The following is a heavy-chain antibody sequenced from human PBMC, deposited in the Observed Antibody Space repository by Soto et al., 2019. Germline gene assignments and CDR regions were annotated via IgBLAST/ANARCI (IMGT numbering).Heavy chain of an antibody. CDR2: ISYDGSNK. CDR3: AKDKWELLRRGGFDY. V-gene: IGHV3-30*18. D-gene: IGHD1-26*01. CDR1: GFTFSSYG. Sequence: QVQLVESGGGVVQPGRSLRLSCAASGFTFSSYGMHWVRQAPGKGLEWVAVISYDGSNKYYADSVKGRFTISRDNSKNTLYLQMNSLRAEDTAVYYCAKDKWELLRRGGFDYWGQATLVTVSS. J-gene: IGHJ4*02.